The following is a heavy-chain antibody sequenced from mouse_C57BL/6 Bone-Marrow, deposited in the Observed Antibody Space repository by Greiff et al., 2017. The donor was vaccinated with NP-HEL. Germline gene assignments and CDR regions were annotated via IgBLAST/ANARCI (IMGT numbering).Heavy chain of an antibody. V-gene: IGHV7-1*01. CDR1: GFTFSDFY. D-gene: IGHD2-3*01. J-gene: IGHJ3*01. CDR2: SRNKANDYTT. CDR3: ARDAMIGRFAY. Sequence: EVKLVESGGGLVQSGRSLRLSCATSGFTFSDFYMEWVRQAPGKGLEWIAASRNKANDYTTEYSASVKGRFIVSRDTSQSILYLQMNALRAEDTAIYYCARDAMIGRFAYWGQGTLVTVSA.